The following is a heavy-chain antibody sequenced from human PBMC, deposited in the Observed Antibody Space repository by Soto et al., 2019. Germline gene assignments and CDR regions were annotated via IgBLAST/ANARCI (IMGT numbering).Heavy chain of an antibody. D-gene: IGHD2-2*02. CDR3: AREGRGKKAGYNGLVSLGY. J-gene: IGHJ4*02. CDR2: IIPIFNST. CDR1: GSRFSNYV. Sequence: QVQLVQSGAEVKTPGSSLKVSCTVSGSRFSNYVISWVRQAPGHGLAWLGRIIPIFNSTKYAQSFQGRVTITADKSTSTASLEWSSLTSDDTAVYYCAREGRGKKAGYNGLVSLGYWGQGALVTVSS. V-gene: IGHV1-69*06.